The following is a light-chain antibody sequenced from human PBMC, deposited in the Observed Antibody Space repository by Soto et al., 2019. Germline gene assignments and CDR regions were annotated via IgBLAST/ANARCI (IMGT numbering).Light chain of an antibody. CDR2: LAS. CDR1: QSLLHTNAYHY. Sequence: DTLLTQLPLPLSVTPGEPASTSCRSSQSLLHTNAYHYLDWYLQKPGQSPQLLIYLASYRASGVPDRFSGSGSGTEFTLRISRVEAEDVGVYYCMQPLDLPVTFGQGARPEI. J-gene: IGKJ5*01. CDR3: MQPLDLPVT. V-gene: IGKV2-28*01.